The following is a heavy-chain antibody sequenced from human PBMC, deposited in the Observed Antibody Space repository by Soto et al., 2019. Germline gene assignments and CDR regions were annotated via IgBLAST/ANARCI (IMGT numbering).Heavy chain of an antibody. CDR2: IWYDGSNK. CDR1: GFTFSSYG. V-gene: IGHV3-33*01. D-gene: IGHD5-18*01. J-gene: IGHJ4*02. CDR3: ASLLRGYSYGDELDY. Sequence: GGSLRLSCAASGFTFSSYGMHWVRQAPGKGLEWVAVIWYDGSNKYYADSVKGRFTISRDNSKNTLYLQMNSLRAEDTAVYYCASLLRGYSYGDELDYWGQGTLVTVS.